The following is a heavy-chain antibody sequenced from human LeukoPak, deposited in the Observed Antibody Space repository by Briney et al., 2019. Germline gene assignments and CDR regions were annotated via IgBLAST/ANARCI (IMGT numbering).Heavy chain of an antibody. V-gene: IGHV1-69*05. D-gene: IGHD3-22*01. J-gene: IGHJ3*02. CDR3: AGALFHYDSTGYDMDGYDI. CDR1: GGTFRNYA. CDR2: TTPIFGSA. Sequence: GASVKVSCKASGGTFRNYALSWVRQAPGKGLEWMGGTTPIFGSAEYAQNFQGRVTVTTDESTSTGYVEMSSLRSDDTAVYYCAGALFHYDSTGYDMDGYDIWGQGTMVTVSS.